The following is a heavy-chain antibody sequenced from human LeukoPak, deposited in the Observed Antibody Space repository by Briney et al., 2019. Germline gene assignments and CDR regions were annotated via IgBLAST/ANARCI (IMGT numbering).Heavy chain of an antibody. CDR1: GFTFSSYS. CDR2: ISSSSSYI. D-gene: IGHD6-19*01. Sequence: PGGSLRLSCAASGFTFSSYSMNWVRQAPGKGLEWVSSISSSSSYIYCADSVKGRFTISRDNAKNSLYLQMNSLRAEDTAVYYCARLMAGSFAFDYWGQGTLVTVSS. CDR3: ARLMAGSFAFDY. V-gene: IGHV3-21*01. J-gene: IGHJ4*02.